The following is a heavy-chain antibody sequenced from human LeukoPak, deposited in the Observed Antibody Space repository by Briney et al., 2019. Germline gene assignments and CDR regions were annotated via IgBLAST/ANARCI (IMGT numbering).Heavy chain of an antibody. D-gene: IGHD6-13*01. Sequence: PGGSLRLSCAASGFTFSSYSMNWVRQAPGKGLEWVSSISSSSSYIYYADSVKGRFTISRDNAKNSLYLQMNSLRAEDTAVYYCARDPKYSSSGGAFDIWGQGTMVTVSS. CDR1: GFTFSSYS. CDR3: ARDPKYSSSGGAFDI. V-gene: IGHV3-21*01. CDR2: ISSSSSYI. J-gene: IGHJ3*02.